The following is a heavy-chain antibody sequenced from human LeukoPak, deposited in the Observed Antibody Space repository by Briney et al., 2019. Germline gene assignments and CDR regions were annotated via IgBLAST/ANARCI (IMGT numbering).Heavy chain of an antibody. CDR1: GFTFSSYS. D-gene: IGHD2-2*01. J-gene: IGHJ4*02. Sequence: KPGGSLRLSCAASGFTFSSYSMNWVRQAPGKGLEWVSSISSSSSYIYYADSIKGRFTISRDNAKNSLYLQMNSLRAEDTAVYYCARGGPAAMGTSNFDYWGQGTLVTVSS. CDR2: ISSSSSYI. V-gene: IGHV3-21*01. CDR3: ARGGPAAMGTSNFDY.